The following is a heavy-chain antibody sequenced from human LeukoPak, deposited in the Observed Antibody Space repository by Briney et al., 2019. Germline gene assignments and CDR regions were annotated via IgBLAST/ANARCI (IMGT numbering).Heavy chain of an antibody. CDR1: GFTFSSYG. CDR2: IWFDGSNK. CDR3: ARDTIVATIQGYYYYGMDV. V-gene: IGHV3-33*01. D-gene: IGHD5-12*01. J-gene: IGHJ6*04. Sequence: GRSLRLSCAASGFTFSSYGMHGVRQAPGKGLEWGAGIWFDGSNKFYEDSVKGRFTSSRDNSKNTLYMQMNSLRAEERAVYYCARDTIVATIQGYYYYGMDVWGKGTTVSVSS.